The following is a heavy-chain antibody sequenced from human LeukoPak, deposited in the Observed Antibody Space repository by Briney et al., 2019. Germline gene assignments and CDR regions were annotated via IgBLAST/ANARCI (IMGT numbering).Heavy chain of an antibody. CDR3: AKEPRWEQLHSFDI. D-gene: IGHD1/OR15-1a*01. J-gene: IGHJ3*02. V-gene: IGHV3-23*01. CDR1: GFTFSSYA. CDR2: ISGSGGST. Sequence: PGGSLRLSCAASGFTFSSYAMSWVRQAPGKGLEWVSAISGSGGSTYYADSVKGRFTMSRDNPKNTLFLQMNSLRPEDTAVYYCAKEPRWEQLHSFDIWGQGTTVTVSS.